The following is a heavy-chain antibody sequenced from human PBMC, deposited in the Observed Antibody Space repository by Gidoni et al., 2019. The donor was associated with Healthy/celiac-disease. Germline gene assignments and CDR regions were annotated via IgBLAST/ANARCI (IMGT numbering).Heavy chain of an antibody. V-gene: IGHV4-30-4*01. Sequence: QVQLQASGPGLVKPSQTLSLPCPLSGGSISSGDYYWSWIRQPPGKGLEWIGYIYYSGSTYYNPSLKSRVTISVDTSKNQFSLKLSSVTAADTAVYYCAATRGYGEGLRKWGQGTLVTVSS. J-gene: IGHJ4*02. CDR3: AATRGYGEGLRK. D-gene: IGHD4-17*01. CDR1: GGSISSGDYY. CDR2: IYYSGST.